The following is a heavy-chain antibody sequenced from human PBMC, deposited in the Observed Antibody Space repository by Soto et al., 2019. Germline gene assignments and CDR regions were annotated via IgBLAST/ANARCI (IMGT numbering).Heavy chain of an antibody. Sequence: ASVKVSCKTSGYNFTDFSITWVRQAPGQGLEWMGWVSPYYGNTKYTEKFQDRVTMTADTSTNTVYLELRTLTSDDTAIYYCARNVFLWDVWR. CDR3: ARNVFLWDV. V-gene: IGHV1-18*01. J-gene: IGHJ6*02. CDR1: GYNFTDFS. CDR2: VSPYYGNT.